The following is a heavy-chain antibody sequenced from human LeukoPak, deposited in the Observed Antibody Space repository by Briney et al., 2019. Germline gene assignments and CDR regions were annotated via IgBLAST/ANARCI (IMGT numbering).Heavy chain of an antibody. CDR2: ISYDGSNK. D-gene: IGHD1-26*01. Sequence: GGSLRLSCAASGFTFSSYDMSWVRQAPGKGLEWVAVISYDGSNKYYADSVKGRFTISRDNSKNTLYLQMNSLRAEDTAVYYCASRATIVGATLGDYWGQGTLVTVSS. J-gene: IGHJ4*02. V-gene: IGHV3-30-3*01. CDR1: GFTFSSYD. CDR3: ASRATIVGATLGDY.